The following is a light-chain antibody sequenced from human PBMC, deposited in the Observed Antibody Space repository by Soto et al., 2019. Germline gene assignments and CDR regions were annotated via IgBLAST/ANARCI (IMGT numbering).Light chain of an antibody. J-gene: IGLJ1*01. CDR1: SASVSTSYY. CDR3: VLFMGSGIRV. V-gene: IGLV8-61*01. Sequence: QTVVTQEPSFSVSPGGTVTLTCGLSSASVSTSYYPSWYQQTPGQAPRTLIYSTNIRSSGVPDRFSGSILGNKAALTITGAQADDESDYYCVLFMGSGIRVFGTGTKLTVL. CDR2: STN.